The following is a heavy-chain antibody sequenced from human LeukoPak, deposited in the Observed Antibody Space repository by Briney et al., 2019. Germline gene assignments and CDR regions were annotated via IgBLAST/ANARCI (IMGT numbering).Heavy chain of an antibody. Sequence: GGSLRLSCAASGFILRNYWMSWVRQAPRKGLEWVANINPDGSEKYYADSVKGRFAISRDNAENSLYLQMNSLRAEDTAVYYCARYGNGAWLAHYAFDSWGQGTMVTVSS. V-gene: IGHV3-7*01. CDR1: GFILRNYW. J-gene: IGHJ3*02. CDR2: INPDGSEK. D-gene: IGHD6-19*01. CDR3: ARYGNGAWLAHYAFDS.